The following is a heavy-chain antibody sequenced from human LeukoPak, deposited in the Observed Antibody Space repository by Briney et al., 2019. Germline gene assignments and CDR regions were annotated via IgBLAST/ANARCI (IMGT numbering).Heavy chain of an antibody. CDR1: GGSISRGGYS. J-gene: IGHJ3*02. D-gene: IGHD2-21*01. CDR3: ARALVVVGRGAFDI. CDR2: IYHSGST. Sequence: SETLSLTCAVSGGSISRGGYSWSWLRQPPGTGLEWIGYIYHSGSTYYNPSLKSRVTISVDRSKNQFSLKLSSVTAADTAVYYCARALVVVGRGAFDIGGQGTMGTVSS. V-gene: IGHV4-30-2*01.